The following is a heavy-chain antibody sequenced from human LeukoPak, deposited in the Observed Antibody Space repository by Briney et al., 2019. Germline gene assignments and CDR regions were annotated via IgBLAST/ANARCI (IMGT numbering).Heavy chain of an antibody. Sequence: PGGSLRLSCAASGFTFSSYWMSWVRQAPGKGLEWVGFIRSNAYGGTTEYAASVKGRFTISRDDSKSIAYLQMNSLKTEDTALYYCTRYRGYFDYWGPGTLVTVSS. V-gene: IGHV3-49*04. CDR3: TRYRGYFDY. D-gene: IGHD3-10*01. CDR1: GFTFSSYW. J-gene: IGHJ4*02. CDR2: IRSNAYGGTT.